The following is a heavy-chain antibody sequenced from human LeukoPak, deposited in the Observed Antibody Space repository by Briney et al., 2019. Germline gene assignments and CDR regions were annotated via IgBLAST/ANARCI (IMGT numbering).Heavy chain of an antibody. J-gene: IGHJ4*02. CDR2: INAGNGNT. Sequence: ASVKVSCKASGYTFTSYAMHWVRQAPGQRLEWMGWINAGNGNTKYSQEFQGRVTITRDTSASTAYMELSSLRSEDMAAYYCARTYYYDSSGYPGSYYFDYWGQGTLVTVSS. D-gene: IGHD3-22*01. CDR3: ARTYYYDSSGYPGSYYFDY. CDR1: GYTFTSYA. V-gene: IGHV1-3*03.